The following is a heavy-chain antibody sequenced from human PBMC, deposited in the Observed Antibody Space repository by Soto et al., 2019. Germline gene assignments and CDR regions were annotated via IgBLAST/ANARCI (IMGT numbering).Heavy chain of an antibody. J-gene: IGHJ3*02. CDR2: ISGSGGRT. CDR3: ARERIAAGGTHDAIDI. D-gene: IGHD6-13*01. CDR1: GFTFSSYA. Sequence: PGGSLRLSCAASGFTFSSYAMSWVRQAPGKGLEWVSAISGSGGRTYYADSVKGRFTISRDNSKNTLYLQMNSLSAEDTGVYYCARERIAAGGTHDAIDIWGKGTMVTVSS. V-gene: IGHV3-23*01.